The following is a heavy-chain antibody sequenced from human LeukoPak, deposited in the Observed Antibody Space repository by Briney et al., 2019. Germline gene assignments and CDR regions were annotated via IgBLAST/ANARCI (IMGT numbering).Heavy chain of an antibody. CDR3: ARDYGGNSNWFDP. CDR2: IYYSGST. CDR1: GGSISSSYY. V-gene: IGHV4-39*07. Sequence: SETLSLTCTVSGGSISSSYYWGWIRQPPGKGLEWIGSIYYSGSTYYNPPLKSRVTISVDTSKNQFSLKLSSVTAADTAVYYCARDYGGNSNWFDPWGQGTLVTVSS. D-gene: IGHD4-23*01. J-gene: IGHJ5*02.